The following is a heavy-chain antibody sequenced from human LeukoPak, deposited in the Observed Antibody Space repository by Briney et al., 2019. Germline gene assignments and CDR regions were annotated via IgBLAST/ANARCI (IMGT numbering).Heavy chain of an antibody. J-gene: IGHJ6*03. Sequence: PGRSLRLSCAASGFTFDDYAMHWVRQAPGKGLEWVSSISGSSSYIYYADSVKGRFTISRHNAKKSLYLQMNSLRAEDTAVYYCARDRMGYCSGGRCLVMDVWGRGTTVTVSS. CDR2: ISGSSSYI. CDR3: ARDRMGYCSGGRCLVMDV. D-gene: IGHD2-15*01. CDR1: GFTFDDYA. V-gene: IGHV3-21*01.